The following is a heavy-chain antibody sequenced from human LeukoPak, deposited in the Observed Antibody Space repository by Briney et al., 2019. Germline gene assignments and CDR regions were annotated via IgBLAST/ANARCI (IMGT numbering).Heavy chain of an antibody. V-gene: IGHV3-30*02. Sequence: GESLRLSCAASGFSFRTYDIHWVRQAPGKGLEWVAFIGYDGTDKYYADSVKGRFTISRDNSKNTLYLQMNSLRPEDTAVYYCGKGGVDKHQYFDYWGQGTLVTVSS. CDR3: GKGGVDKHQYFDY. J-gene: IGHJ4*02. CDR1: GFSFRTYD. D-gene: IGHD2-21*01. CDR2: IGYDGTDK.